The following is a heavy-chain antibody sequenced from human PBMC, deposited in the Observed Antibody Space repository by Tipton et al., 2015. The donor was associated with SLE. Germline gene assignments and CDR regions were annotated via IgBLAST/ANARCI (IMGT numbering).Heavy chain of an antibody. V-gene: IGHV4-38-2*02. CDR1: GFSISSGYY. CDR3: AREAKYSGSYYNWFDT. CDR2: IYHTGST. Sequence: TLSLTCAVSGFSISSGYYWGWIRQPPGKGLEWVGSIYHTGSTFYNPSLKSRLTISVDTSKNQFSLRLSSVTAADTAVYYCAREAKYSGSYYNWFDTWGQGTLVTVSP. J-gene: IGHJ5*02. D-gene: IGHD1-26*01.